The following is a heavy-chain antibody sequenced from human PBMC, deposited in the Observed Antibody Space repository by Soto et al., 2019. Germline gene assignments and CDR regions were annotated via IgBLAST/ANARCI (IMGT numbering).Heavy chain of an antibody. D-gene: IGHD2-2*02. CDR3: ARHKIACSSTSCYKWFDP. CDR1: GYSFTSYW. J-gene: IGHJ5*02. CDR2: IYPGDSDT. V-gene: IGHV5-51*01. Sequence: PGESLKISCKGSGYSFTSYWIGWVRQMPGKGLEWMGIIYPGDSDTRYSPSFQGQVTISADKSISTAYLQWNSLKASDTAMYYCARHKIACSSTSCYKWFDPWGQGTLVTVSS.